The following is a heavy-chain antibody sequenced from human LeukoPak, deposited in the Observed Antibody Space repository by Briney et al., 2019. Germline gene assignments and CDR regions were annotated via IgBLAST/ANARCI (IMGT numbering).Heavy chain of an antibody. J-gene: IGHJ2*01. CDR2: ISGNGVTT. CDR1: GFSFSGDY. Sequence: PGGSLRLSCAASGFSFSGDYIHWVRQAPGKGLEYVSAISGNGVTTHYTNSVKGRFTISRDNSKNTVYLQMGSLSTEDTAVYYCARRAYFDLWGRGTLVTVSS. CDR3: ARRAYFDL. V-gene: IGHV3-64*01.